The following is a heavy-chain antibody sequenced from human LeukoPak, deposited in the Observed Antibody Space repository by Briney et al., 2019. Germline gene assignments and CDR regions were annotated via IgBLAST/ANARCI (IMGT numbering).Heavy chain of an antibody. CDR2: ISAYNGNT. CDR1: GYTFTSYG. J-gene: IGHJ4*02. V-gene: IGHV1-18*01. Sequence: GASVKVSCKASGYTFTSYGISWVRQAPGQGLEWMGWISAYNGNTNYAQKLQGRVTMTTDTSTSTAYMELRSLRSDDTAVYYCVLVSSSPTRKYYFDYWGQGTLVTVSS. D-gene: IGHD6-13*01. CDR3: VLVSSSPTRKYYFDY.